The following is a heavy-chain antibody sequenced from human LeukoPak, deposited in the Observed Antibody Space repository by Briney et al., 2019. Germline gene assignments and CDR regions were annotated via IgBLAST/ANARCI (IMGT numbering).Heavy chain of an antibody. CDR3: ARDGYYYDSSGALDY. V-gene: IGHV1-69*04. CDR1: GGTFSSYT. D-gene: IGHD3-22*01. J-gene: IGHJ4*02. Sequence: SVKVSCKASGGTFSSYTISWVRQAPGQGLEWMGRIIPILVIANYAQKFQGRVTITADKSTSTAYMELSSLRSEDTAVYYCARDGYYYDSSGALDYWGQGTLVTVSS. CDR2: IIPILVIA.